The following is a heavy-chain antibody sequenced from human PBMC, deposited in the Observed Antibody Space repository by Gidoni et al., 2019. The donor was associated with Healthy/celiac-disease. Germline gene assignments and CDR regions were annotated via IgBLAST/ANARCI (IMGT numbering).Heavy chain of an antibody. J-gene: IGHJ4*02. D-gene: IGHD6-13*01. CDR1: GYTFNSYG. Sequence: QVQLVQSGAEVKKPGASVKVSCQASGYTFNSYGISWVQQDPGQGLEWMGWLSAYNCNKNYAQKLQGRVTMTTDTSTSTAYMELRSLRSDDTAVYYCARGGALAAADHDDYWGQGTLVTVSS. V-gene: IGHV1-18*01. CDR2: LSAYNCNK. CDR3: ARGGALAAADHDDY.